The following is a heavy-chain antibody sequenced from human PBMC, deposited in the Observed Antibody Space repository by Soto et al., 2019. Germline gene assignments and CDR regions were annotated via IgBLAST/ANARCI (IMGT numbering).Heavy chain of an antibody. D-gene: IGHD3-10*01. CDR3: ARERCVGARSQYYYYYGVDV. J-gene: IGHJ6*02. Sequence: ALVKVSCKASGYTFTSYDINWVRQATGQVLEWMGLMNPNSGNTGYAQKFQGRGTMTRDTSISTAYMAPSSLRSEDTAVYYCARERCVGARSQYYYYYGVDVWG. V-gene: IGHV1-8*01. CDR2: MNPNSGNT. CDR1: GYTFTSYD.